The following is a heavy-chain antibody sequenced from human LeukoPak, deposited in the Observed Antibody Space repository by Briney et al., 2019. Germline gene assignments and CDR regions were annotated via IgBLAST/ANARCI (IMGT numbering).Heavy chain of an antibody. CDR3: ARGRNTMVRGVIRSYYYYYMDV. V-gene: IGHV4-34*01. J-gene: IGHJ6*03. CDR1: GGPFSGYY. D-gene: IGHD3-10*01. CDR2: INHSGST. Sequence: PSETLSLTCAVYGGPFSGYYWSWIRQPPGKGLEWIGEINHSGSTNYNPSLKSRVTISVDTSKNQFSLKLSSVTAADTAVYYCARGRNTMVRGVIRSYYYYYMDVWGKGTTVTVSS.